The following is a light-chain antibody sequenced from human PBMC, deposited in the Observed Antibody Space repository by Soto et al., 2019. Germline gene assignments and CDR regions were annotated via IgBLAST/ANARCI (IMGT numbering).Light chain of an antibody. CDR3: RSYAGSAMFV. Sequence: QSALTQPPSASGSPGQSVSISCTGTSSDVGGYNYVSWYQQHPGKAPKLIIYEVRERPSGVPDRFSGSKSGNTASLTVSGLQAEDEADYYCRSYAGSAMFVFGTGTKVTVL. J-gene: IGLJ1*01. CDR2: EVR. V-gene: IGLV2-8*01. CDR1: SSDVGGYNY.